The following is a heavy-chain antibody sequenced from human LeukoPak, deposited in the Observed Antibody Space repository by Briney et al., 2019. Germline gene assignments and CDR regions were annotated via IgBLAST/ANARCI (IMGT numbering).Heavy chain of an antibody. CDR3: ATEGAYNWFDP. J-gene: IGHJ5*02. V-gene: IGHV1-69-2*01. D-gene: IGHD3-16*01. CDR1: GYTFTDYY. CDR2: VDPEDGET. Sequence: ASVKISCKVSGYTFTDYYMHWVQQAPGKGLEWMGLVDPEDGETIYAEKFQGRVTITADTSTDTAYMELSSLSSEDTAVYYCATEGAYNWFDPWGQGTLVTVSS.